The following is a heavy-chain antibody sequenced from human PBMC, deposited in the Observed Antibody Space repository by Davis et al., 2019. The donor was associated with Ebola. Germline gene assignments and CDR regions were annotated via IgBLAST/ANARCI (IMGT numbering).Heavy chain of an antibody. D-gene: IGHD6-13*01. Sequence: GESLKISCAASGFTFSSYAMHWVRQAPGKGLEWVAVIWYDGSNKYYADSVKGRFTISRDNSKNTLYLQMNSLRAEDTAVYYCARAADSSSWYNYYYYYYMDVWGKGTTVTVSS. CDR3: ARAADSSSWYNYYYYYYMDV. J-gene: IGHJ6*03. CDR2: IWYDGSNK. CDR1: GFTFSSYA. V-gene: IGHV3-33*08.